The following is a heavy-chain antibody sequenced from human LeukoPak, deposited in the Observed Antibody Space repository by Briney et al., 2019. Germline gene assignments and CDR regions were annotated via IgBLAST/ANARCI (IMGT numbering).Heavy chain of an antibody. J-gene: IGHJ4*02. CDR3: ARRRDGYKRLWDY. Sequence: KPSETLSLTCAVYGGSFSGYYWSWLRQPPGKGLEWIGEINHSGSTNYNPSLKSRVTISVDPSKNQFSLRLSSVTAADTAVYYCARRRDGYKRLWDYWGQGTLVTVSS. V-gene: IGHV4-34*01. D-gene: IGHD5-24*01. CDR1: GGSFSGYY. CDR2: INHSGST.